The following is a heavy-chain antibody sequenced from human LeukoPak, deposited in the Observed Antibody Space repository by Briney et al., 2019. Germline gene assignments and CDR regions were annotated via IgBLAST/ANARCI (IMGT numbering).Heavy chain of an antibody. D-gene: IGHD3-10*01. CDR1: GFTFSSNG. V-gene: IGHV3-21*01. CDR2: TDTSGNYI. CDR3: ARGRSITLLRGVAMSDGFDI. Sequence: NPGGSLRLSCAASGFTFSSNGMHWVRQAPGKGLEWVSFTDTSGNYIYYGDSVKGRFTISRDNAKNLVFLQMNGLRAEDTAVYYCARGRSITLLRGVAMSDGFDIWGQGAMVAVSS. J-gene: IGHJ3*02.